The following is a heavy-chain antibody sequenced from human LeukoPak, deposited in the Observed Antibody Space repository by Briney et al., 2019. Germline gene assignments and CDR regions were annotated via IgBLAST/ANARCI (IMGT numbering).Heavy chain of an antibody. CDR3: ATVNGAYYYDSSGYPTVGYYYYYMDV. Sequence: GTSVKVSCKVSGYTLTELSMHWVRQAPGKGLEWMGGFDPEDGETIYAQKFQGRVTMTEDTSTDTAYMELSSLRSEDTAVYYCATVNGAYYYDSSGYPTVGYYYYYMDVWGKGTTVTVSS. CDR1: GYTLTELS. V-gene: IGHV1-24*01. J-gene: IGHJ6*03. D-gene: IGHD3-22*01. CDR2: FDPEDGET.